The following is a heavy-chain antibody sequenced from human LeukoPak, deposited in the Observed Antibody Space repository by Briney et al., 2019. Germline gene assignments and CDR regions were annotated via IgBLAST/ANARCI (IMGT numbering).Heavy chain of an antibody. V-gene: IGHV1-2*02. J-gene: IGHJ4*02. D-gene: IGHD5-12*01. CDR1: GYTFTGYY. CDR2: INPNSGGT. Sequence: ASVKDSCKTSGYTFTGYYMHWVRQAPGQGLEWMGWINPNSGGTNYAQKFQGRVTMTRDTSISTAYIELGRLRSDNTAVYYCARGGVSGYDQVDYWGKGTLVTVSS. CDR3: ARGGVSGYDQVDY.